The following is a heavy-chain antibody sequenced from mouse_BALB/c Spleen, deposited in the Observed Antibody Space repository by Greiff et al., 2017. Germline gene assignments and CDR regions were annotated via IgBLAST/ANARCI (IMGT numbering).Heavy chain of an antibody. CDR3: TRGRKNYYDYDVFAY. Sequence: EVKLVESGGGLVKPGGSLKLSCAASGFTFSSYTMSWVRQTPEKRLEWVATISSGGSYTYYPDSVKGRFTISRDNAKNTLYLQMSSLKSEDTAMYYCTRGRKNYYDYDVFAYWGQGTLVTVSA. V-gene: IGHV5-6-4*01. J-gene: IGHJ3*01. CDR2: ISSGGSYT. CDR1: GFTFSSYT. D-gene: IGHD2-4*01.